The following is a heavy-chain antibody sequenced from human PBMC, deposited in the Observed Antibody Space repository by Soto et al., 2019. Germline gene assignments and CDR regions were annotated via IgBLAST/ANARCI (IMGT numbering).Heavy chain of an antibody. CDR2: MNPNSGNT. CDR3: ARGRGTIFGVVVGMDV. V-gene: IGHV1-8*01. D-gene: IGHD3-3*01. J-gene: IGHJ6*02. CDR1: GYTFTSYD. Sequence: ASVKVSCKASGYTFTSYDINWVRQATGQGLEWMGWMNPNSGNTGYAQKFQGRVTMTRNTSISTAYMELSSLRSEDTAVYYCARGRGTIFGVVVGMDVWGQGTTVTVSS.